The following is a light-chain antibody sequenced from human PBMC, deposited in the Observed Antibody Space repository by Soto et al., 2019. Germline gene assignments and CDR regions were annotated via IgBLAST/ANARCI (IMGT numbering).Light chain of an antibody. J-gene: IGKJ1*01. CDR2: DAS. CDR3: HQRSNWPTWT. V-gene: IGKV3-11*01. CDR1: QSVSNY. Sequence: EIVLTQSPATLSLSPGERATLSCRASQSVSNYLAWYQQKPGQAPRLLIYDASNRATGIPARCSGSGSGTDVTLPISSREPEDVAVYYCHQRSNWPTWTFGQGTKVEIK.